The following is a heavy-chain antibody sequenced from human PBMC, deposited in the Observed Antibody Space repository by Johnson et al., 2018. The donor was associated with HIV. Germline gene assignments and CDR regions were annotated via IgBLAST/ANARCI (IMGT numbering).Heavy chain of an antibody. V-gene: IGHV3-15*05. CDR1: GFTFTNAW. CDR2: VKSKTDGGTS. D-gene: IGHD3-22*01. Sequence: EVQLVESGGGLVRPGGSLRLSCAASGFTFTNAWMTWVRQAPGRGLEWVGRVKSKTDGGTSDYAAPVKGRFTISRDDSKNTLNLQMHSLRTEDTAVYYCTTDGGPEYEGSSGSRPDAFDIWGQGTMVTVSS. J-gene: IGHJ3*02. CDR3: TTDGGPEYEGSSGSRPDAFDI.